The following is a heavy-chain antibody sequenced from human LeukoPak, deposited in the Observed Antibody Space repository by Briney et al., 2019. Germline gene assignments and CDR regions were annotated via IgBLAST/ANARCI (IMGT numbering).Heavy chain of an antibody. Sequence: GGSLRLSCAASGFTFSSYSMNWVRQAPGKGLEWVSSISSSSSYIYYADSVKGRFTISRDNAKNSLYLQMNSLRAEDTAVYYCARDLRGARGGYYYYYYMDVWGKGTTVTISS. D-gene: IGHD3-10*01. V-gene: IGHV3-21*01. CDR2: ISSSSSYI. J-gene: IGHJ6*03. CDR1: GFTFSSYS. CDR3: ARDLRGARGGYYYYYYMDV.